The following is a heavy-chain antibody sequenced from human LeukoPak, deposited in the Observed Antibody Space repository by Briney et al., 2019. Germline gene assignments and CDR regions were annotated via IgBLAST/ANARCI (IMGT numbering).Heavy chain of an antibody. CDR2: ISYDGSNK. V-gene: IGHV3-30-3*01. Sequence: GGSLRLSCAASGFTFSSYAMHWVRQAPGKGLEWVAVISYDGSNKYYADSVKGRFTISRDNYKDTLYLQTNSLRAEHMALYYCARDSVDTAMFLPPGFFDWPQGTLVTVPS. CDR1: GFTFSSYA. D-gene: IGHD5-18*01. J-gene: IGHJ4*02. CDR3: ARDSVDTAMFLPPGFFD.